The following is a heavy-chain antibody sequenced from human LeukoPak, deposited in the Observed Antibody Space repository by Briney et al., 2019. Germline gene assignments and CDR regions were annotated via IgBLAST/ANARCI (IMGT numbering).Heavy chain of an antibody. CDR3: ARAWKATTYYYDSSGHPDF. Sequence: ASVKVSCKASGYTFTTYGISWVRQAPGQGLERMGWISPYNGNTNYAQNLQGRVTMTTDTSTSTAYMELRSLRSDDTAVYYCARAWKATTYYYDSSGHPDFWGQGTLITVSS. J-gene: IGHJ4*02. V-gene: IGHV1-18*01. D-gene: IGHD3-22*01. CDR1: GYTFTTYG. CDR2: ISPYNGNT.